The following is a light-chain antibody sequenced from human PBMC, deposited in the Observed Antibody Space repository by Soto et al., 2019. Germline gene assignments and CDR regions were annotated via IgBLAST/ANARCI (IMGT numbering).Light chain of an antibody. CDR1: QSVSSK. CDR2: AAS. J-gene: IGKJ4*01. Sequence: ETVMTQSPATLSLSPGERAILSCRASQSVSSKLVWYQQKPGQAPRFLIYAASTLQSGVPSRFSGSESGTDFTLTISSLQPEDFGTYYCQQVNNYPLTFGGGTKVDIK. CDR3: QQVNNYPLT. V-gene: IGKV3-15*01.